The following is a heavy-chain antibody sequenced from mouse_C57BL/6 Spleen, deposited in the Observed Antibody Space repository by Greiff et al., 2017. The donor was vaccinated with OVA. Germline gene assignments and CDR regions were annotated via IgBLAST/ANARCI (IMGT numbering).Heavy chain of an antibody. J-gene: IGHJ4*01. CDR2: ISYDGSN. Sequence: VQLQQSGPGLVKPSQSLSLTCSVTGYSITSGYYWNWIRQFPGNKLEWMGYISYDGSNNYNPSLKNRISITRDTSKNQFFLKLNSVTTEDTATYYCASHSSGYSYAMDYWGQGTSVTVSS. CDR1: GYSITSGYY. CDR3: ASHSSGYSYAMDY. V-gene: IGHV3-6*01. D-gene: IGHD3-2*02.